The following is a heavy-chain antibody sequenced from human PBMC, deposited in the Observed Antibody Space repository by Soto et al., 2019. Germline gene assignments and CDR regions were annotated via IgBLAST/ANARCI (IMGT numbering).Heavy chain of an antibody. CDR1: SGSISSSNW. V-gene: IGHV4-4*02. Sequence: QVQLQESGPGLVKPSGTLSLTCAVSSGSISSSNWWSWVRQPPGKGLEWIGEIYHSGSTNYNPSHKSRVTISLDKSKHHFSLKVSSVTAADAAVYYCASGGYDKCCRAFDYWGQGTLVTVSS. J-gene: IGHJ4*02. D-gene: IGHD5-12*01. CDR2: IYHSGST. CDR3: ASGGYDKCCRAFDY.